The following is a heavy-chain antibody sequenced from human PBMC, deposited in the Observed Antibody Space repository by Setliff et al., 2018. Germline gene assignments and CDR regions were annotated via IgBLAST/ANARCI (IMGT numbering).Heavy chain of an antibody. Sequence: VASVKVSCKASGYTFTSYVMHWVHQAPGQRLEWMGWINTGNGNTKYSQKFQGRVTITTDTSASTAYMELSSLRSEDTAVYYCARDPMATQPYNYAWFDPWGQGTLVTSPQ. CDR2: INTGNGNT. D-gene: IGHD5-12*01. CDR1: GYTFTSYV. CDR3: ARDPMATQPYNYAWFDP. V-gene: IGHV1-3*04. J-gene: IGHJ5*02.